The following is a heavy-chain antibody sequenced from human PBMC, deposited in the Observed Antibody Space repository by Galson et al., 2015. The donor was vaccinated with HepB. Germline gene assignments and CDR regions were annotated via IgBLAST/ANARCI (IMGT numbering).Heavy chain of an antibody. CDR2: INTNTGNP. J-gene: IGHJ5*02. V-gene: IGHV7-4-1*02. CDR1: GYSFSDFT. D-gene: IGHD3-10*01. CDR3: ARSPHYGSGSFSNAWFDP. Sequence: SVKVSCKASGYSFSDFTMNWVRQAPGQGLEWMGWINTNTGNPTYAQGLTGRFVFSLDTSVNTAYLQINSLNADDTAFYYCARSPHYGSGSFSNAWFDPWGQGTLVTVSS.